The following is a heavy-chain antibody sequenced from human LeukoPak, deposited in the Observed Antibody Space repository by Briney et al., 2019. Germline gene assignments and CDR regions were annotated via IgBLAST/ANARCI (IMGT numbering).Heavy chain of an antibody. CDR1: GFTFSAYW. CDR3: VRDRSATGGLDY. J-gene: IGHJ4*02. CDR2: IKQDGSVV. Sequence: TGGSLRLSCAASGFTFSAYWMHWVRQTPGKGLEWVANIKQDGSVVHYVASVRGRFPISRDKAQNSVYLQMSSLRVEDTAVFYCVRDRSATGGLDYWGRGTLVTVSS. V-gene: IGHV3-7*01. D-gene: IGHD6-25*01.